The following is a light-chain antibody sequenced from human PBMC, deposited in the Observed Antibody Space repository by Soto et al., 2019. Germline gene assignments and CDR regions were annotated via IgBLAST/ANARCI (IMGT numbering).Light chain of an antibody. J-gene: IGKJ5*01. CDR1: QSVSSY. V-gene: IGKV3-11*01. CDR3: QQRSNWPSIT. Sequence: EIVLTQSPATLSLSPGERATLSCRASQSVSSYLAWYQQKPGQAPRLLIYGASNRAAGIPARFSGLGSGTDFTLTIRSLEPEDFAVYYCQQRSNWPSITFGQGTRLEIK. CDR2: GAS.